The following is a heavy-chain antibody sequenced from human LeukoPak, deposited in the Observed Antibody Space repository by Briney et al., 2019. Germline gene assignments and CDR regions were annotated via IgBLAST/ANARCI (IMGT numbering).Heavy chain of an antibody. D-gene: IGHD2-15*01. V-gene: IGHV4-39*01. CDR1: GGSISSSSYC. CDR3: AHYCSGGSCYSSRGAFDI. CDR2: IYYSGST. Sequence: SETLSLTCTVSGGSISSSSYCWGWIRQPPGKGLEWIGSIYYSGSTYYNPSLKSRVTISGDTSKNQFSLKLSSVTAADTAVYYCAHYCSGGSCYSSRGAFDIWGQGTMVTVSS. J-gene: IGHJ3*02.